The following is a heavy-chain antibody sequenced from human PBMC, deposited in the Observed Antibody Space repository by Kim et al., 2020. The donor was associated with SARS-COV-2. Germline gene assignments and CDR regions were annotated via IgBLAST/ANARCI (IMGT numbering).Heavy chain of an antibody. D-gene: IGHD5-18*01. Sequence: GGSLRLSCAASGFTFSSYAMHWVRQAPGKGLEWVAVISYDGSNKYYADSVKGRFTISRDNSKNTLYLQMNSLRAEDTAVYYCARDWQDTDHYYYYYGMDVWGQGTTVTVSS. J-gene: IGHJ6*02. CDR2: ISYDGSNK. V-gene: IGHV3-30*04. CDR1: GFTFSSYA. CDR3: ARDWQDTDHYYYYYGMDV.